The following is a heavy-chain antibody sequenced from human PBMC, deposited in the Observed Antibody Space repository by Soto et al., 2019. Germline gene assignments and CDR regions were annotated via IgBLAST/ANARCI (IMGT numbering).Heavy chain of an antibody. Sequence: ASVKVSCKASGYTFTSYYMHWVRQAPGQGLGWMGIINPSGGSTSYAQKFQGRVTMTRDTSTSTVYMELSSLRSEDTAVYYCASQVVGYCSSTSCDYWGQGTLVTVSS. CDR3: ASQVVGYCSSTSCDY. D-gene: IGHD2-2*01. CDR1: GYTFTSYY. CDR2: INPSGGST. V-gene: IGHV1-46*03. J-gene: IGHJ4*02.